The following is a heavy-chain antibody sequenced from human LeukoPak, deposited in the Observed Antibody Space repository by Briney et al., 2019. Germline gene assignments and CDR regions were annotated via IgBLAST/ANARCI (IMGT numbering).Heavy chain of an antibody. Sequence: RVASVKVSCKASGGTFSSYAISWVRQAPGQGLEWMGGIIPIFGTANYAQKFQGRVTITRNTTISTAYMELSSLRSEDTAVYYCARGRGRAAAGNDAFDIWGQGTMVTVSS. D-gene: IGHD6-13*01. J-gene: IGHJ3*02. CDR1: GGTFSSYA. V-gene: IGHV1-69*05. CDR3: ARGRGRAAAGNDAFDI. CDR2: IIPIFGTA.